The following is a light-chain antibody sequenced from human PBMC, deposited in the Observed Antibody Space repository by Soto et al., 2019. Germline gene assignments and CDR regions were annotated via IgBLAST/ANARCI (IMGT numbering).Light chain of an antibody. J-gene: IGKJ5*01. V-gene: IGKV1-39*01. CDR1: HRIRSY. Sequence: DIHVTQSPSSLSASVGDRFTITFRSTHRIRSYLNWYQHKQGKAPKLLIYAESSLKSAVPSRFSGSGCGTDFALTISSLHLEDFATYDCQQSYSTISLTFGQGTRLEIK. CDR2: AES. CDR3: QQSYSTISLT.